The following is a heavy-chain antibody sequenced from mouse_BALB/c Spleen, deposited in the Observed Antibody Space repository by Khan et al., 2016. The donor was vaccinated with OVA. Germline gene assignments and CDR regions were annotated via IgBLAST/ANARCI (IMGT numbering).Heavy chain of an antibody. J-gene: IGHJ4*01. V-gene: IGHV2-2*02. CDR3: VRTYFSYGTYGDYYTMDY. Sequence: QVQLKASGPGLVQPSQSLSITCTVSGFSLTSYGVHWVRQSPGKGLEWLGVIWSGGSTDYNAAFISRLTISKDNSKSQVFFKMNSLQANDTAIYYCVRTYFSYGTYGDYYTMDYWGQGTSVTVSS. CDR1: GFSLTSYG. D-gene: IGHD2-1*01. CDR2: IWSGGST.